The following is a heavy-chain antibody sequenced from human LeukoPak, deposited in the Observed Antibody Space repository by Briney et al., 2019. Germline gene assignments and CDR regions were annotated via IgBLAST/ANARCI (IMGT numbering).Heavy chain of an antibody. D-gene: IGHD5-24*01. CDR2: IYTSGST. Sequence: SETLSLTSTVSGGSISSYYWSWIRQPAGKGLEWIGRIYTSGSTNYNPSLKSRVTMSVDTSKNQFSLKLSSVTAADTAVYYCARDRLGRDGYNYFDYWGQGTLVTVSS. CDR1: GGSISSYY. CDR3: ARDRLGRDGYNYFDY. V-gene: IGHV4-4*07. J-gene: IGHJ4*02.